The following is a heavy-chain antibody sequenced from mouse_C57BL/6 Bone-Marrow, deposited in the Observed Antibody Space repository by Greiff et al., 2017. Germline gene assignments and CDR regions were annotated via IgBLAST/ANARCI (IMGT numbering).Heavy chain of an antibody. CDR1: GYSFTGYF. V-gene: IGHV1-20*01. CDR2: INPYNGDT. CDR3: ARRITTVVATPYWYFDV. D-gene: IGHD1-1*01. Sequence: VQLKQSGPELVKPGDSVKISCKASGYSFTGYFMNWVMQSHGKSLEWIGRINPYNGDTFYNQKFKGKTTLTVDKSSSTAHMELRSLTSEDSAVYYCARRITTVVATPYWYFDVWGTGTTVTVSS. J-gene: IGHJ1*03.